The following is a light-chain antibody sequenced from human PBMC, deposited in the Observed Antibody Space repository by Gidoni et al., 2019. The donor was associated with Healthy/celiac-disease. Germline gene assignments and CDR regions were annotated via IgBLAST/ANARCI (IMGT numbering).Light chain of an antibody. CDR2: GAS. J-gene: IGKJ1*01. Sequence: ETVMTQSPATLSASPGERATLSCRASQSVSSNLAWYQQKPGQAPRLLIYGASTRATGIPARFSGSGSGTEFTLTISSLQSEDFAVYYCQQYNNWPWTFGQGTQVEIK. CDR1: QSVSSN. CDR3: QQYNNWPWT. V-gene: IGKV3-15*01.